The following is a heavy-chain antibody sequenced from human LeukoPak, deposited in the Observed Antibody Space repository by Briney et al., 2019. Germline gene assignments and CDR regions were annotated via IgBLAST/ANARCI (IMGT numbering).Heavy chain of an antibody. Sequence: GASVKVSCKASGYTYTSYDINWVRQATGQGLEWMGWMNPNSGNTGYAQKFQGRVTMTRNTSIGTAYMELSSLRSEDTAVYYCARDLSYYDSSGYLYYGMDVWGQGTTVTVSS. V-gene: IGHV1-8*01. CDR1: GYTYTSYD. J-gene: IGHJ6*02. CDR2: MNPNSGNT. CDR3: ARDLSYYDSSGYLYYGMDV. D-gene: IGHD3-22*01.